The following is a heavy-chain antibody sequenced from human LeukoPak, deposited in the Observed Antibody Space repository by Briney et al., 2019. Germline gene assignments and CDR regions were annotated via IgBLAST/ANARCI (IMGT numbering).Heavy chain of an antibody. CDR1: GFTFSSYG. V-gene: IGHV3-33*08. Sequence: GGSLRLSCAASGFTFSSYGMHWVRQAPGKGLEWVAVIWYDGSSKYYADSVKGRFTISRDNSKNTLYLQMNSLRAEDTAVYYCARDTYYDSSGYLDYWGQGTLVTVSS. CDR2: IWYDGSSK. J-gene: IGHJ4*02. CDR3: ARDTYYDSSGYLDY. D-gene: IGHD3-22*01.